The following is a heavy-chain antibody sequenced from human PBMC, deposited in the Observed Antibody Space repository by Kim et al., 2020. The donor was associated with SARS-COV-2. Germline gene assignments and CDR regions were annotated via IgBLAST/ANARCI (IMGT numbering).Heavy chain of an antibody. V-gene: IGHV3-33*01. D-gene: IGHD4-17*01. CDR2: IWNDGSNK. Sequence: GGSLRLSCAASGFTISSYGMHWVRQAPGKGLERVAVIWNDGSNKYYADSVKGRFTISRDNSKNTLYLQMNSLRAEDTAGYYCARGDYGDYYYYGMDVWGQGTTVTVSS. CDR3: ARGDYGDYYYYGMDV. J-gene: IGHJ6*02. CDR1: GFTISSYG.